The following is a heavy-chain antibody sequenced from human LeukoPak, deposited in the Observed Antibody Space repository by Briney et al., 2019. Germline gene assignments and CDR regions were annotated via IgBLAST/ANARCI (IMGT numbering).Heavy chain of an antibody. Sequence: ASVKVSCKASGYTFTTYAINWVRQAPGQGLEWMGWINTNTGNPTYAQGFTGRFVFSLDTSVSTAYLQITSLKAEDTAVYYCARERYCGSTSCLDYWGQGTLVTVSS. V-gene: IGHV7-4-1*02. J-gene: IGHJ4*02. CDR1: GYTFTTYA. D-gene: IGHD2-2*01. CDR3: ARERYCGSTSCLDY. CDR2: INTNTGNP.